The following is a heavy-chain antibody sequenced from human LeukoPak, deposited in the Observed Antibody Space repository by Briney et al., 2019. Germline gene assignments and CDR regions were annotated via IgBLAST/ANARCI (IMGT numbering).Heavy chain of an antibody. J-gene: IGHJ4*02. CDR2: IDSDGSST. D-gene: IGHD4-17*01. V-gene: IGHV3-74*01. CDR3: ARDDYGPAGY. Sequence: GGSLRLSCTASGFTFSGYWIHWVRHAPGKGLVWVSRIDSDGSSTNYADSVRGRFTISRDNAKNSVYLQMNSLRVEDTAIYYCARDDYGPAGYGGQGTQVTVSS. CDR1: GFTFSGYW.